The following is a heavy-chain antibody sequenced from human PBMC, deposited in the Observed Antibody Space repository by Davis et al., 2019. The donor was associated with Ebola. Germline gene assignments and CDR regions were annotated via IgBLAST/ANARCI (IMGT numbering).Heavy chain of an antibody. D-gene: IGHD2-21*01. CDR2: MHSTGRT. CDR3: ARAARLFPMAADYFDY. Sequence: MPGGSLRLSCTVSGGSINNYYWSWIRQPAGKGLEWIGRMHSTGRTNSNPSLQSRVTMSLDTSKNQFSLKLSSVTAADTAVYYCARAARLFPMAADYFDYWGRGTLVTVSS. CDR1: GGSINNYY. V-gene: IGHV4-4*07. J-gene: IGHJ4*02.